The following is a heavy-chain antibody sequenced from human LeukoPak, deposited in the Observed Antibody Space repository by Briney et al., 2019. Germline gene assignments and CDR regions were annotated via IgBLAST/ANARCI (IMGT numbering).Heavy chain of an antibody. CDR2: ISYDGSNK. Sequence: GRSLRLSCAASGFTFSSYAMHWVRQAPGKGLEWVAVISYDGSNKYYADSVKGRFTISRDNSKNTLYLQMYSLRAEDTAVYYCARDPSPEVVVISWFDPWGQGTLVTVSS. CDR3: ARDPSPEVVVISWFDP. D-gene: IGHD3-22*01. V-gene: IGHV3-30-3*01. J-gene: IGHJ5*02. CDR1: GFTFSSYA.